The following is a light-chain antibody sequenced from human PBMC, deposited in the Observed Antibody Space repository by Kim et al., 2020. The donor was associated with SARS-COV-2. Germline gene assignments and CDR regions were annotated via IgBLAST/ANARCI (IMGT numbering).Light chain of an antibody. J-gene: IGLJ2*01. CDR1: NHGGKP. V-gene: IGLV3-21*01. CDR3: QVYDSSSDHVV. Sequence: PGKTARITCGGGNHGGKPVHWYQQKPGQAPTLVIYYDSDRPSGIPERFSGSNSGNTATLTISRVEAGDEADYYCQVYDSSSDHVVFGGGTKLTVL. CDR2: YDS.